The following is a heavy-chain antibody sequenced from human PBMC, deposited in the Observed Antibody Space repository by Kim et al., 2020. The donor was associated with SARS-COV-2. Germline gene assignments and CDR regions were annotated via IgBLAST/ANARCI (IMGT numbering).Heavy chain of an antibody. D-gene: IGHD3-10*01. J-gene: IGHJ6*02. CDR3: ARDPGTAGLFGVRGVIIRDYYYGMDV. CDR2: ISYDGSNK. CDR1: GFTFSRYG. V-gene: IGHV3-33*05. Sequence: GGSLRLSCAASGFTFSRYGMHWVRQAPGKGLEWVAVISYDGSNKYYADSVKGRFTISRDNSKNTLYLQMNSLRAEDTAVYYCARDPGTAGLFGVRGVIIRDYYYGMDVWGQGTTVTVSS.